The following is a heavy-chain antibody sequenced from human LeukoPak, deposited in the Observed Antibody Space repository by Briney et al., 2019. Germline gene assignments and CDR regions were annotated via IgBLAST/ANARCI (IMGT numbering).Heavy chain of an antibody. CDR1: GFTFSSYA. J-gene: IGHJ4*02. CDR2: MYTGGGR. D-gene: IGHD2-21*02. Sequence: GGSLRLSCAASGFTFSSYAMHWVRQPPGKGLEWVSVMYTGGGRYYGDSVKGRFTISRDNSKNTVFLQMNSLRVEDTALYYCTRGQSYCGADCYSDWGQGTLVTVSS. V-gene: IGHV3-66*01. CDR3: TRGQSYCGADCYSD.